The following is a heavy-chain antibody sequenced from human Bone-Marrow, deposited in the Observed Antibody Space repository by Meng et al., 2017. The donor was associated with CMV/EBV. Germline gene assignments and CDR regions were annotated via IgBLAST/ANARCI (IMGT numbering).Heavy chain of an antibody. J-gene: IGHJ6*02. D-gene: IGHD6-6*01. CDR2: MNPNSGNT. V-gene: IGHV1-8*01. Sequence: ASVKVSCKASGYTFTSYDINWVRQATGQGLEWMGWMNPNSGNTGYAQKFQGRVTMTRNTSISTAYMELSSLRSEDTAVYYCARGTYSSSSFGFYYYYYGMGVWGQGTTVTVSS. CDR1: GYTFTSYD. CDR3: ARGTYSSSSFGFYYYYYGMGV.